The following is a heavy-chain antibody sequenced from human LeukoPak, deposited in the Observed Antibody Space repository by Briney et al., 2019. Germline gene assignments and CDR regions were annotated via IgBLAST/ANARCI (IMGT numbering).Heavy chain of an antibody. CDR1: GGSFSGYY. CDR3: ARRMTTYYYGSGAYYMDV. J-gene: IGHJ6*03. D-gene: IGHD3-10*01. CDR2: INHSGST. Sequence: SENLSLTCAVYGGSFSGYYWSWIRQPPGKGLEWIGEINHSGSTNYNPSLKSRVTISVDTSKNQFSLKLSSVTAADTAVYYCARRMTTYYYGSGAYYMDVWGKGTTVTISS. V-gene: IGHV4-34*01.